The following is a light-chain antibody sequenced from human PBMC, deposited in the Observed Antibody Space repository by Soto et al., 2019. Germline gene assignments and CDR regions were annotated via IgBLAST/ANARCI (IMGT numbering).Light chain of an antibody. CDR3: QQCDTSPYT. V-gene: IGKV3-20*01. Sequence: VLTQSPATLSLSPGERATLSCRASQSVSRYLVWYQQKPGQAPRLLIYGASSRASGIPDRFSGSGSGTDFTLTINRLGPEDSAVYYCQQCDTSPYTFGQGTKLEIK. J-gene: IGKJ2*01. CDR2: GAS. CDR1: QSVSRY.